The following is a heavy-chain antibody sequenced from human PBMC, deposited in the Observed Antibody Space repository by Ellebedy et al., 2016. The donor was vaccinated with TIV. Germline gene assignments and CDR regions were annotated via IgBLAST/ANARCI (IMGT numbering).Heavy chain of an antibody. V-gene: IGHV4-34*01. D-gene: IGHD3-3*01. Sequence: SETLSLXCAVYGGSFSGYYWSWIRQPPGKGLEWIGEINHSGSTNYNPSLKSRVTISVDTSKNQFSLKLSSVTAADTAVYYCARETGSHYDFWSGYGRGWFDPWGQGTLVTVSS. CDR3: ARETGSHYDFWSGYGRGWFDP. CDR1: GGSFSGYY. CDR2: INHSGST. J-gene: IGHJ5*02.